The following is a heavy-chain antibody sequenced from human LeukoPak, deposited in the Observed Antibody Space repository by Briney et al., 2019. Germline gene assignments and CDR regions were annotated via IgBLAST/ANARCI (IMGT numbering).Heavy chain of an antibody. Sequence: ASVKVSCKASGGTVSSYAISWVRQAPGQGLEWMGRIIPIFGTANYAQKFQGRVTITTDESTSTAYMELSSLRSEDTAVYYCAREVDYDYVWGSYRYNPPLDYWGQGTLVTVSS. CDR3: AREVDYDYVWGSYRYNPPLDY. CDR2: IIPIFGTA. V-gene: IGHV1-69*05. CDR1: GGTVSSYA. J-gene: IGHJ4*02. D-gene: IGHD3-16*02.